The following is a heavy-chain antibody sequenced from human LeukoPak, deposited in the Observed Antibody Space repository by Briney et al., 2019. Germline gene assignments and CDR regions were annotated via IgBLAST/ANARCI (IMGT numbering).Heavy chain of an antibody. J-gene: IGHJ4*02. Sequence: GGSLRLSCAASGFTFTSYWMSWVRQAPGKGLEWVANIKEDGSEKYYVDSVKGRFTISRDNAKNSVSLQMNSLRAEDTAVYYCARAHYASGVFDYWGQGTLVTVSS. CDR3: ARAHYASGVFDY. V-gene: IGHV3-7*01. CDR2: IKEDGSEK. CDR1: GFTFTSYW. D-gene: IGHD3-10*01.